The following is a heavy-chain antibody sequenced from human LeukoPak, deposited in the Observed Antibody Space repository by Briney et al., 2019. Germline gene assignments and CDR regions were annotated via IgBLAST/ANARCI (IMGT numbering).Heavy chain of an antibody. CDR3: ARSLGYCSSTSCYPTGWFDP. Sequence: GGSLRLSCAASGFTFSSYWMSWVRQSPGKGLEWVANIKQDGSEKYYVDSVKGRFTTSRDNAKNSLYLQMNSLRAEDTAVYYCARSLGYCSSTSCYPTGWFDPWGQGTLVTVSS. V-gene: IGHV3-7*01. D-gene: IGHD2-2*01. J-gene: IGHJ5*02. CDR2: IKQDGSEK. CDR1: GFTFSSYW.